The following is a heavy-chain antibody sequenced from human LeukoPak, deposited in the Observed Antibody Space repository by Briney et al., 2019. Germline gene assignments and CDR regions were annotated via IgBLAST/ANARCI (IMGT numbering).Heavy chain of an antibody. V-gene: IGHV4-4*07. D-gene: IGHD3-3*01. CDR3: ARDYPITIFGVVIRTRVWFDP. J-gene: IGHJ5*02. CDR1: GGSISSYY. Sequence: PSETLSLTCTVSGGSISSYYWSWIRQPAGKGLEWIGRIYTSGSTNYNPSLKSRVTMSVDTSKNQFFLKLSSVTAADTAVYYCARDYPITIFGVVIRTRVWFDPWGQGTLVTVSS. CDR2: IYTSGST.